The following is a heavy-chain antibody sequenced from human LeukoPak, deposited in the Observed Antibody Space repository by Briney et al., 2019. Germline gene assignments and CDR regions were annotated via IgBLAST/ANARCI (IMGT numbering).Heavy chain of an antibody. V-gene: IGHV1-46*01. CDR2: INPSGGST. Sequence: ASVKVSCKASGYTFTSYYMHWVRQAPGQGLEWMGIINPSGGSTSYAQKFQGRVTMTRDTSTSTVYMELSSLRSEDTAVYYCASPYSSSWYEWGAFDIWGQGTMVTVSS. CDR1: GYTFTSYY. D-gene: IGHD6-13*01. CDR3: ASPYSSSWYEWGAFDI. J-gene: IGHJ3*02.